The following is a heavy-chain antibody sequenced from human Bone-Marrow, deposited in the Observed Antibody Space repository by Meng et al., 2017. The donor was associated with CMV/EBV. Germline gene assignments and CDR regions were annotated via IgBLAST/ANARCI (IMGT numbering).Heavy chain of an antibody. J-gene: IGHJ4*02. Sequence: QVQLQRWVVGLLKPSETLSLTGAVYGGSFSGYYWSWIRQPPGKGLEWIGEINHSGSTNYNPSLKSRVTISVDTSKNQFSLKLSSVTAADTAVYYCARGRTYRMITMVRGVKTPFDYWGQGTLVTVSS. CDR2: INHSGST. D-gene: IGHD3-10*01. V-gene: IGHV4-34*01. CDR1: GGSFSGYY. CDR3: ARGRTYRMITMVRGVKTPFDY.